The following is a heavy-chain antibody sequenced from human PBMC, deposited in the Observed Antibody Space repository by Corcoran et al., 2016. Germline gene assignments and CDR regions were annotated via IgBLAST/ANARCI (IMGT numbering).Heavy chain of an antibody. D-gene: IGHD3-3*01. CDR3: ARERGFGVVRYGRDV. CDR2: IIPIFGTT. Sequence: QVQLVQSGAEVKKPGSSVKVSRKASGSTFSSYAINWVRQAPGQGLEWMGGIIPIFGTTNYAQKFQGRVTITADESTNTAYMELSSLRSEDRAIYYWARERGFGVVRYGRDVWGQGTTVTVSS. V-gene: IGHV1-69*01. CDR1: GSTFSSYA. J-gene: IGHJ6*02.